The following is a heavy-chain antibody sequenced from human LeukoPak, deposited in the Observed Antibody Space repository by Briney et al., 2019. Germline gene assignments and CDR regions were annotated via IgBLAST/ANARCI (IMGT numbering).Heavy chain of an antibody. V-gene: IGHV3-7*01. Sequence: GGSLRLSCAASGFTFSSYWVTWVRQAPGKGLEWVANIKQDGSEKYYVDSVKGRFTISRDSAKNSLYLQMNSLRAEDTAVYYCARANSRGRYFDYWGQGTLVTVSS. J-gene: IGHJ4*02. CDR3: ARANSRGRYFDY. D-gene: IGHD3-10*01. CDR2: IKQDGSEK. CDR1: GFTFSSYW.